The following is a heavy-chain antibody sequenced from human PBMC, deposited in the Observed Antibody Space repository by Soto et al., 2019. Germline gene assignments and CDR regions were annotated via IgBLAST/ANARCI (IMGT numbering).Heavy chain of an antibody. Sequence: ASVKVSCKASGYTFTSYDINWVRQATGQGLEWMGWMNPNSGNTGYAQKFQGRVTMTRNTSISTAYMELSSLRSEDTAVYYCAIPYCSSTSCYGGNFYYWGQGTLVTVSS. CDR3: AIPYCSSTSCYGGNFYY. D-gene: IGHD2-2*01. J-gene: IGHJ4*02. CDR2: MNPNSGNT. CDR1: GYTFTSYD. V-gene: IGHV1-8*01.